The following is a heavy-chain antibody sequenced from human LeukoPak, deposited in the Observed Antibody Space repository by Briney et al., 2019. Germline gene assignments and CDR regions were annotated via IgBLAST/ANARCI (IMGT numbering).Heavy chain of an antibody. D-gene: IGHD6-13*01. CDR3: ARGGGIALAGTRFDF. V-gene: IGHV1-2*02. J-gene: IGHJ4*02. Sequence: ASVVVSCKASGYTFTGYYMHWVRQAPGQGLEWMGWINPNGGGTTYAQKFQARVTMARDTSITTVHMELSSLRSDDTAVYYCARGGGIALAGTRFDFWGRGTLVTVSS. CDR1: GYTFTGYY. CDR2: INPNGGGT.